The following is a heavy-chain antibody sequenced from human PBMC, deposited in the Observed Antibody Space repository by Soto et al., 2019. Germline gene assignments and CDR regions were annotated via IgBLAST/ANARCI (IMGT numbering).Heavy chain of an antibody. V-gene: IGHV1-2*04. CDR3: ARGRDSGYDLYDAFDI. D-gene: IGHD5-12*01. CDR1: GYTFTGYY. CDR2: INPNSGGT. Sequence: VASVKVSCKASGYTFTGYYMHWVRQAPGQGLEWMGWINPNSGGTNYAQKFQGWVTMTRDTSISTAYMELSRLRSDDTAVYYCARGRDSGYDLYDAFDIWGQGTMVTVSS. J-gene: IGHJ3*02.